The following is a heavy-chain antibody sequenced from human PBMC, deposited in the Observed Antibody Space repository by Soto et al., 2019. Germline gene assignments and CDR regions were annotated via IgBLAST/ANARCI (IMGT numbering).Heavy chain of an antibody. CDR1: GYTFTSYY. Sequence: ASVKVSCNASGYTFTSYYMHWVRQAPGQGLEWMGIINPSGGSTSYAQKFQGRVTMTRDTSTSTVYMELSSLRSENTAVYYCARDGYSYGPSIYYYYGMDIWGQGTTVTVSS. J-gene: IGHJ6*02. V-gene: IGHV1-46*01. CDR2: INPSGGST. D-gene: IGHD5-18*01. CDR3: ARDGYSYGPSIYYYYGMDI.